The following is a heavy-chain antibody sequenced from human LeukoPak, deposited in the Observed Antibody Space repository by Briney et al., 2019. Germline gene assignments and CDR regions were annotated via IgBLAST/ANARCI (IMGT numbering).Heavy chain of an antibody. J-gene: IGHJ4*02. CDR1: GYSLTHYA. Sequence: SVKVSCKASGYSLTHYAMNWVRQAPGQGLEWMGGIIPIFGTANYAQKFQGRVTITADESTSTAYMELSSLRSEDTAVYYCARDGPYSSGDYWGQGTLVTVSS. CDR3: ARDGPYSSGDY. D-gene: IGHD6-19*01. V-gene: IGHV1-69*13. CDR2: IIPIFGTA.